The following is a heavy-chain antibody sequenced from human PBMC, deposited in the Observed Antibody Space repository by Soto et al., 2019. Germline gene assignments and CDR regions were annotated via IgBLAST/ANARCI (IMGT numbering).Heavy chain of an antibody. Sequence: QVQLVQSGAEVKKPGASVKVSCKASGYTFTSYGISWVRQAPGQGLEWMGWISAYNGNTNYAQKLQGRATMTTDTSTSTAYMELSSLRSHDTAVYYCARDELAYCRGHCYSSFPHWGQGTLVTVSS. CDR2: ISAYNGNT. V-gene: IGHV1-18*01. D-gene: IGHD2-21*02. CDR3: ARDELAYCRGHCYSSFPH. CDR1: GYTFTSYG. J-gene: IGHJ1*01.